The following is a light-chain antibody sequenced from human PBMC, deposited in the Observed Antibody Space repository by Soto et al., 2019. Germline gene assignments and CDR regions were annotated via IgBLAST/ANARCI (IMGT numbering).Light chain of an antibody. CDR3: GADHGSGSDFVWV. J-gene: IGLJ3*02. Sequence: QSVLTQPPSASASMGASVTLTCTLSSGYSNAKVDWYQQRPGKGPRFVIRVGSGGIVGSRGDGIPDRFSVLGSGLNRYLTIKNIQEEDESDYHCGADHGSGSDFVWVFGGGTKLTVL. CDR2: VGSGGIVG. CDR1: SGYSNAK. V-gene: IGLV9-49*01.